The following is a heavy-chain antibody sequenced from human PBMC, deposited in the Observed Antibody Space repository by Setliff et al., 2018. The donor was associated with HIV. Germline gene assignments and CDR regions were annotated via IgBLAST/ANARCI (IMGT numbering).Heavy chain of an antibody. CDR1: GDSFRRHA. CDR3: ARSRGTWGTSFGY. J-gene: IGHJ4*02. V-gene: IGHV1-69*05. Sequence: SVKVFCKTSGDSFRRHAISWVRQAPGQGLEWMGGIIPIFPSPKYAEKFQGRVTITTDESTSTAYLELSSLRFEDTAVYYCARSRGTWGTSFGYWGLGTLVTVSS. D-gene: IGHD3-16*01. CDR2: IIPIFPSP.